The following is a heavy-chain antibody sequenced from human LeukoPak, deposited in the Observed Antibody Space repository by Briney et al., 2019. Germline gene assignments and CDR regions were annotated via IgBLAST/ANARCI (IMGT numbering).Heavy chain of an antibody. CDR3: ARADCSGGSCYFHQNQPADY. Sequence: GGSLRLPCAASGFTFSSYAMHWVRQAPGKGLEWVAVISYDGSNKYYAGSVKGRFTISRDNSKNTLYLQMNSLRAEDTAVYYCARADCSGGSCYFHQNQPADYWGQGTLVTVSS. CDR1: GFTFSSYA. D-gene: IGHD2-15*01. J-gene: IGHJ4*02. CDR2: ISYDGSNK. V-gene: IGHV3-30*04.